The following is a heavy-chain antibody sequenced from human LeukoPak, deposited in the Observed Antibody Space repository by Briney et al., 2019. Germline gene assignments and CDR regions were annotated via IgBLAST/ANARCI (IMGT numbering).Heavy chain of an antibody. D-gene: IGHD3-10*01. J-gene: IGHJ4*02. Sequence: PGRSLRLACAASGFTFSSYGMHWVRQAPGKGLEWVAVIWYDGSNKHYADSVRGRFTISRDSSKNALHLQMNSLRAEDTAVYYCASILRSSSGYYFDYWGQGTLVTVSS. CDR3: ASILRSSSGYYFDY. V-gene: IGHV3-33*01. CDR1: GFTFSSYG. CDR2: IWYDGSNK.